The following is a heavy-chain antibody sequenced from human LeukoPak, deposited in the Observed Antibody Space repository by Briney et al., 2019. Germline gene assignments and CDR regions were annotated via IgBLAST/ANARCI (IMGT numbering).Heavy chain of an antibody. J-gene: IGHJ4*02. CDR3: AKDFYSSSWYLGFDY. CDR1: GFTFSSYS. Sequence: HTGGSLRLSCAASGFTFSSYSMNWVRQAPGKGLEWVSYISSSSSTIYYADSVKGRFTISRDNSKNTLYLQMNSLRAEDTAVYYCAKDFYSSSWYLGFDYWGQGTLVTVSS. V-gene: IGHV3-48*01. D-gene: IGHD6-13*01. CDR2: ISSSSSTI.